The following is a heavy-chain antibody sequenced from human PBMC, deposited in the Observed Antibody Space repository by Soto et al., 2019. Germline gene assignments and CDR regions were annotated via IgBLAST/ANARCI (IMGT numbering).Heavy chain of an antibody. D-gene: IGHD3-16*02. Sequence: PGGSLRLSCEASGFTFTSYAMHWVRQAPGKGVEWVAVISYDGINEYYADSVKGRFTISRDNSKNTLFLQMSSLRVEDTAVYYCARDRLRLGELSLIGYFDYWGQGTLVTVSS. CDR3: ARDRLRLGELSLIGYFDY. V-gene: IGHV3-30*15. J-gene: IGHJ4*02. CDR1: GFTFTSYA. CDR2: ISYDGINE.